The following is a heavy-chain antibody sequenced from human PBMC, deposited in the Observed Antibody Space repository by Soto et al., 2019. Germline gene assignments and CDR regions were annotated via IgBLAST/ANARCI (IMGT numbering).Heavy chain of an antibody. CDR2: FDPEDGET. V-gene: IGHV1-24*01. J-gene: IGHJ6*02. CDR1: GYTLTELS. CDR3: ATEGGIMVRGVIRPDRNYYYYYYGMDV. Sequence: ASVKVSCNVSGYTLTELSMHWVRQAPRKGLEWMGGFDPEDGETIYAQKFQGRVTMTEDTSTDTAYMELSSLRSEGTAVYYCATEGGIMVRGVIRPDRNYYYYYYGMDVWGQGTTVTVSS. D-gene: IGHD3-10*01.